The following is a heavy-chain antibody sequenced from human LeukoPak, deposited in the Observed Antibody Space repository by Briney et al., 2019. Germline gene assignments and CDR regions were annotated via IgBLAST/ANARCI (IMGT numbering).Heavy chain of an antibody. D-gene: IGHD3-22*01. Sequence: SETLSLTCTVSGGSISSYYWSWIRQPAGKGLEWIGRIYTSGSTNYNPSLKSRVTMSVDTSKNQFSLKLSSVTAADPAVYYCARDWDWTYYYDSTRAFDIWGQGTMVTVSS. J-gene: IGHJ3*02. V-gene: IGHV4-4*07. CDR1: GGSISSYY. CDR2: IYTSGST. CDR3: ARDWDWTYYYDSTRAFDI.